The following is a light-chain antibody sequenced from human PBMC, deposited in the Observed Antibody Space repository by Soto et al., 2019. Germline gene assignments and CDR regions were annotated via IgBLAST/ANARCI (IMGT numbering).Light chain of an antibody. J-gene: IGKJ4*01. CDR1: QDITYF. V-gene: IGKV1-33*01. CDR3: LQYDNLQLT. CDR2: DAS. Sequence: DIQMTQSPSSLSASVGDRVTITCQASQDITYFLNWYQQKPGKAPKVLIYDASKLETGVPSRFTGSGSGTEFTFTISSLQPEDIATYYCLQYDNLQLTFGGGTKVDLK.